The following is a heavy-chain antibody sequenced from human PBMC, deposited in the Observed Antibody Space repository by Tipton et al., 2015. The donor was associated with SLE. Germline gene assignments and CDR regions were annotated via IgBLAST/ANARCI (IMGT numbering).Heavy chain of an antibody. D-gene: IGHD3-22*01. CDR1: GGSISSYY. CDR3: GRDHDSSAFDI. Sequence: GLVKPSETLSLTCTVSGGSISSYYWSWIRQPPGKGLEWIGYIYYSGSTNYNPSLKSRVTISVDTSKNQFSLKLSSVTAADTAVYYCGRDHDSSAFDIWGQGTMVTVSS. J-gene: IGHJ3*02. V-gene: IGHV4-59*01. CDR2: IYYSGST.